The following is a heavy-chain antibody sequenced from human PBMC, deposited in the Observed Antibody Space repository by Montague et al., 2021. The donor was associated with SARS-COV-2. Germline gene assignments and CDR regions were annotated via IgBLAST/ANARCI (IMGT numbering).Heavy chain of an antibody. CDR1: GDSVSSNIAT. CDR2: TYYGSKWYN. J-gene: IGHJ4*02. Sequence: CAISGDSVSSNIATWNWIRQSPSIHLRRLGRTYYGSKWYNDYAESVKSRITIDPDTYKHQFSLHLNSVTPEDTAVYYCARIPVGSKYYFDFWGQGTLVTV. V-gene: IGHV6-1*01. D-gene: IGHD2-2*01. CDR3: ARIPVGSKYYFDF.